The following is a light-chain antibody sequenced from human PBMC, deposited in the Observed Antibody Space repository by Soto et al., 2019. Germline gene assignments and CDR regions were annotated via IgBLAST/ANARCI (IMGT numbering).Light chain of an antibody. J-gene: IGLJ3*02. Sequence: QAVVTQEPSFSVSPEGTVTLTCGLSSGSVSTSYYPSWYQQTPGQAPRTLIYSTNTRSSGVPDRFSGSILGNKAVLSITGAEADDESDDCWVLYMGSGWVFGGGTKLPVL. CDR3: VLYMGSGWV. CDR1: SGSVSTSYY. V-gene: IGLV8-61*01. CDR2: STN.